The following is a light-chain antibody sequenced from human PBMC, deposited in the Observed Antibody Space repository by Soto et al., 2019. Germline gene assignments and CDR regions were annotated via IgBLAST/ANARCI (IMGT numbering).Light chain of an antibody. Sequence: IVLTQTPATLSLSPGERATLSCRASQSVTTALAWYQQKPGQDPMLLVYDASNRATGIPTRFSGSGSGTDFTLTISNLEPEDFAVYYCQQHISWPLTFGGGTKVDIK. J-gene: IGKJ4*01. CDR3: QQHISWPLT. CDR1: QSVTTA. V-gene: IGKV3-11*01. CDR2: DAS.